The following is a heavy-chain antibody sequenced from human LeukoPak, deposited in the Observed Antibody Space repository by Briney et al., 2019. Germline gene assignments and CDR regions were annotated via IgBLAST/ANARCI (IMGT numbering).Heavy chain of an antibody. V-gene: IGHV3-73*01. CDR1: GFTFSGSA. CDR3: TSQLKTTNYYDSSGYYQNDY. J-gene: IGHJ4*02. Sequence: GGSLRLSCAASGFTFSGSAMHWVRQASGKGLEWVGRIRSKANSYATAYAASVNGRFTISRDDSKNTAYLQMNSVKTEDTAVYYCTSQLKTTNYYDSSGYYQNDYWGQGTLVTVSS. CDR2: IRSKANSYAT. D-gene: IGHD3-22*01.